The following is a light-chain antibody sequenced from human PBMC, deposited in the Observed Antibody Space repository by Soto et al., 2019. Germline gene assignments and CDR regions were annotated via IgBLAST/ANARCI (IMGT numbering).Light chain of an antibody. CDR1: QSVSTN. V-gene: IGKV3-15*01. CDR3: QQYNNWPPYT. Sequence: EIVMTQSPATLSVSPGERATLSCRAGQSVSTNLAWYQQKPGQSPRLLICGASTRATGIPARFSGSGSGTEFSLTISSLQSEDFAVYYCQQYNNWPPYTFGQGTKLEIK. J-gene: IGKJ2*01. CDR2: GAS.